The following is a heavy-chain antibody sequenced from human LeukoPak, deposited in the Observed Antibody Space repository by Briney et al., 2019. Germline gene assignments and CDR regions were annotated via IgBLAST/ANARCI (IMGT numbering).Heavy chain of an antibody. Sequence: SETPSLTCTVSGGSISSGDYYWSWIRQPPGKGLEWVGYIYYSGSTYYNPSLKSRVTISVDTSKNQFSLKLSSVTAADTAVYYCASKHYDFWSGYYRRGYYFDYWGQGTLVTVSS. D-gene: IGHD3-3*01. J-gene: IGHJ4*02. V-gene: IGHV4-30-4*08. CDR1: GGSISSGDYY. CDR3: ASKHYDFWSGYYRRGYYFDY. CDR2: IYYSGST.